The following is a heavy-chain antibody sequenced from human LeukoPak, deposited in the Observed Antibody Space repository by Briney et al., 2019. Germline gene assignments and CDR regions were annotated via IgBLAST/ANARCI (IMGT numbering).Heavy chain of an antibody. Sequence: GASLKISCKGSGSIFTSYWIGWVRQLPGKGLEWMGIIYPGDSDTRYSPSFQGQVTISADKSISTAYLQWSSLKASDTAMYYCARLYSPQSYDFWSGYSNYFDYWGQGTLVTVSS. V-gene: IGHV5-51*01. CDR1: GSIFTSYW. J-gene: IGHJ4*02. CDR2: IYPGDSDT. D-gene: IGHD3-3*01. CDR3: ARLYSPQSYDFWSGYSNYFDY.